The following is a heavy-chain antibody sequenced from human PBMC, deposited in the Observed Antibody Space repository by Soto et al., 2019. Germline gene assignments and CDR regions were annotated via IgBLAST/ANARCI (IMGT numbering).Heavy chain of an antibody. CDR2: IYYSGST. D-gene: IGHD3-3*01. J-gene: IGHJ6*03. CDR3: AITKGLYYDLIMDV. Sequence: SETLSITCTVSGGSISSYYWSWIRQPPGKGLEWIGYIYYSGSTNYNPSLKSRVTISVDTSKNQFSLKLSSVTAADTAVYYCAITKGLYYDLIMDVWGKGTTVTVSS. V-gene: IGHV4-59*01. CDR1: GGSISSYY.